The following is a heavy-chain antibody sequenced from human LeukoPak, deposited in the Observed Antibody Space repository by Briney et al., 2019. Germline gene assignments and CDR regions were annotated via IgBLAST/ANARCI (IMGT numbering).Heavy chain of an antibody. CDR3: ARVRPSGSHLDY. CDR2: IYYSGST. Sequence: PSQTLSLTCTVSGGSISSGDYYWSWIRQPPGKGLEWIGYIYYSGSTYYNPSLKSRVTISVDTSKNQFSLKLSSVTAADTAVYYCARVRPSGSHLDYWGQGTLVTVSS. V-gene: IGHV4-30-4*08. D-gene: IGHD3-3*01. J-gene: IGHJ4*02. CDR1: GGSISSGDYY.